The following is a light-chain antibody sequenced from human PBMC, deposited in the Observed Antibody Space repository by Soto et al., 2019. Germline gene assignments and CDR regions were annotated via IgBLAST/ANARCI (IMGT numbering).Light chain of an antibody. CDR1: QSDSSNY. Sequence: EIVLTQSPGTLSLSPGERATLSCRASQSDSSNYLAWYQQKPGQAPRLLIYGASSRATGIPDRFSGSGSGTDFTLTISRLEPEDFAVYYCQRYGTSLPLTFGGGTKVDIK. CDR3: QRYGTSLPLT. J-gene: IGKJ4*01. V-gene: IGKV3-20*01. CDR2: GAS.